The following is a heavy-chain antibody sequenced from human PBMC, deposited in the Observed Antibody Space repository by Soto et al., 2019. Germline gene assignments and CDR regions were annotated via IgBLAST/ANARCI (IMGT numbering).Heavy chain of an antibody. Sequence: GGSLRLSCAASGFTFGSSWMTWVRQAPGKWLEWVAKIKQDGSETYYLDSVKGRFSISRDNAKNSLFLQMNSLRADDTAVYYCARDDDNDANALDYWGPGTLVNVSS. J-gene: IGHJ4*02. CDR3: ARDDDNDANALDY. V-gene: IGHV3-7*01. CDR2: IKQDGSET. CDR1: GFTFGSSW.